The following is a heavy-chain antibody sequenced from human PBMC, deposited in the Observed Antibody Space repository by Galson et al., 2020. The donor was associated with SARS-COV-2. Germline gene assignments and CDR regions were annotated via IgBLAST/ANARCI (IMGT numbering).Heavy chain of an antibody. D-gene: IGHD3-22*01. Sequence: ASVKVSCKVSGYTLTELSMHWVRQAPGKGLEWMGGFDPEDGETIYAQKFQGRVTMTEEPSTDTAYMELSSLRSEDTAVYYCATSFSAYYESSIDYWGQGTLVTVSS. J-gene: IGHJ4*02. V-gene: IGHV1-24*01. CDR3: ATSFSAYYESSIDY. CDR2: FDPEDGET. CDR1: GYTLTELS.